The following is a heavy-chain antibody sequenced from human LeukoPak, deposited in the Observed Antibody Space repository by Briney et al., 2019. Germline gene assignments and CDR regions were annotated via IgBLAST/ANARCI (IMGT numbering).Heavy chain of an antibody. CDR1: RYTFTAYY. D-gene: IGHD1-1*01. CDR2: VNPNTGGT. Sequence: ASVKVSCKASRYTFTAYYVHWVRQAPGQGLEWMGYVNPNTGGTNYAQQFQGRVTMTRDTSINTAYMELSSLKSDDSAVYYCARVEGSAATGGDWGQGTLVTVSS. J-gene: IGHJ4*02. CDR3: ARVEGSAATGGD. V-gene: IGHV1-2*02.